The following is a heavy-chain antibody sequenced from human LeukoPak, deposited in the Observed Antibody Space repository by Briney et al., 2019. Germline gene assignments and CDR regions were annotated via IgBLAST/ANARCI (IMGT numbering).Heavy chain of an antibody. D-gene: IGHD3-16*02. V-gene: IGHV3-21*01. CDR1: GFTFSSYS. Sequence: GGSLRLSCAASGFTFSSYSMNWVRQAPGKGLEWVSSISSSSSYIYYADSVKGRFTISRDNAKNSLYLHMNGLRDDDTAVYYCARDFELSHWGQGTLVTVSS. CDR3: ARDFELSH. CDR2: ISSSSSYI. J-gene: IGHJ4*02.